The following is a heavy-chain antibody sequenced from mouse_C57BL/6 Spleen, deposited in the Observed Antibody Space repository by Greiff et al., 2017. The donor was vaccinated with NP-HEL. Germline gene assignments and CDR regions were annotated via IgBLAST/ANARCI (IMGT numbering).Heavy chain of an antibody. CDR2: ISSGSSTI. J-gene: IGHJ3*01. V-gene: IGHV5-17*01. CDR1: GFTFSDYG. D-gene: IGHD2-4*01. CDR3: AREDDYDPFAY. Sequence: EVQRVESGGVLVKPGGSLKLSCAASGFTFSDYGMHWVRQAPEKGLEWVAYISSGSSTIYYADTVKGRFTISRDNAKNTLFLQMTSLRSEDTAMYYCAREDDYDPFAYWGQGTLVTVSA.